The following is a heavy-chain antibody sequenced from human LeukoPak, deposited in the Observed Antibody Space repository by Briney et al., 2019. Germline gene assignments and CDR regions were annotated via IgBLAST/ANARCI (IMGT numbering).Heavy chain of an antibody. D-gene: IGHD3-22*01. J-gene: IGHJ4*02. Sequence: SVKVSCKASGGTFSTFPISWVRQAPGQGLEWIGGIIPIFGPNYAQKFQGRATISADLATATAYMELSSLTSEDTSVYCCATGKDRSGYYYSLDYWGQGTLVAVSS. CDR3: ATGKDRSGYYYSLDY. V-gene: IGHV1-69*13. CDR1: GGTFSTFP. CDR2: IIPIFGP.